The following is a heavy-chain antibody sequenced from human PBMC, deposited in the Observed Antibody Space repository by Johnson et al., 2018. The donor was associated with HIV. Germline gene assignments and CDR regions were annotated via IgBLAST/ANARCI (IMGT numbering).Heavy chain of an antibody. Sequence: VQLVESGGGLIQPGGSLRLSCAASGFTFSSYAMHWVRQAPGKGLEWVAVISYDGSNKYYADSVKGRFTISRDNAKSSLYLQMNSLRAEDTALYYCAKDNVVGALTIWGNRAFDSWGQGTMVTVSS. CDR2: ISYDGSNK. V-gene: IGHV3-30-3*01. D-gene: IGHD1-26*01. CDR3: AKDNVVGALTIWGNRAFDS. CDR1: GFTFSSYA. J-gene: IGHJ3*01.